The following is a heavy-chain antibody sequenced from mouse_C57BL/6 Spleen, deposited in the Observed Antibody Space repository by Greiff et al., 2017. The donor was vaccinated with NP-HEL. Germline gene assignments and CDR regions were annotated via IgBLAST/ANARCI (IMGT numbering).Heavy chain of an antibody. Sequence: DVMLVESGGGLVKPGGSLKLSCAASGFTFSDYGMHWVRQAPEKGLEWVAYISSGSSTIYYADTVKGRFTISRDNAKNTLFLQMTSLRSEDTAMYYCARAYYDYDSTWFAYWGQGTLVTVSA. V-gene: IGHV5-17*01. D-gene: IGHD2-4*01. CDR3: ARAYYDYDSTWFAY. CDR2: ISSGSSTI. CDR1: GFTFSDYG. J-gene: IGHJ3*01.